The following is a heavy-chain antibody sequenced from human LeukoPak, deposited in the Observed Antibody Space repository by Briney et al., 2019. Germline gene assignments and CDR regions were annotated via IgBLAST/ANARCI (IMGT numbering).Heavy chain of an antibody. D-gene: IGHD6-19*01. CDR3: SSSLYSRGWSLNSGAFDI. CDR1: GFTFTNSG. V-gene: IGHV3-30*02. Sequence: GGSLRLSCAASGFTFTNSGMHWVRQAPGRGLEWVAFIQFHGSDIFYADSVEGRFTISRDNSKNTLYLQMNSLRPEDTAVYYCSSSLYSRGWSLNSGAFDIWGQGTMVTVSS. J-gene: IGHJ3*02. CDR2: IQFHGSDI.